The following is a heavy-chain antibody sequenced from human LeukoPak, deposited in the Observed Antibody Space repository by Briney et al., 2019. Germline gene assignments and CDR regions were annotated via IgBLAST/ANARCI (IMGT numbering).Heavy chain of an antibody. D-gene: IGHD3-22*01. J-gene: IGHJ4*02. CDR2: IYYSART. V-gene: IGHV4-59*08. Sequence: SETLSLTCAVYGGSFSGYYWSWIRQPPGKGLEGIGYIYYSARTNYNPSLKSRVTISVDTSKNQLSLKLSSVTAADTDVYYCARGGRYYVSSGYPSDFDYWGQGTLVTVSS. CDR3: ARGGRYYVSSGYPSDFDY. CDR1: GGSFSGYY.